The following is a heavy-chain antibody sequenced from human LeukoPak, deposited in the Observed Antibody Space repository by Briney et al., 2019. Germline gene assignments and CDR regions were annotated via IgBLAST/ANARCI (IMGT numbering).Heavy chain of an antibody. CDR2: VSSHGNDG. V-gene: IGHV3-30*01. CDR3: TRDAYNFTDFDY. D-gene: IGHD5-24*01. Sequence: GGSLRLSCAVSEFTFSHFAMHWVRQAPGKGLEWVAVVSSHGNDGYYADSVKGRFTISRDNSKNTLYLQIDSLRAEDTAIYYCTRDAYNFTDFDYCGQGTLVT. J-gene: IGHJ4*02. CDR1: EFTFSHFA.